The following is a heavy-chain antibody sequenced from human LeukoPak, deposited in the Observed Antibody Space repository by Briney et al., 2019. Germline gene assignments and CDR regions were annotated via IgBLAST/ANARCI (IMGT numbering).Heavy chain of an antibody. CDR2: IYHSGST. V-gene: IGHV4-30-2*01. D-gene: IGHD3-22*01. CDR3: VRLYAYNSSPIDF. CDR1: GGSISSGGYS. Sequence: PSQTLSLTCAVSGGSISSGGYSWSWIRQPPGKGLEWIGYIYHSGSTYYNPSLKSRVTVSVDRSKNQFSLELRSVTAADTAVYYCVRLYAYNSSPIDFWGQGTLVTVSS. J-gene: IGHJ4*02.